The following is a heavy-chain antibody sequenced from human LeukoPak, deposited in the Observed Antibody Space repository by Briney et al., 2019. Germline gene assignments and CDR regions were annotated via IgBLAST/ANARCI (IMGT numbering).Heavy chain of an antibody. CDR1: VGSISSSSYY. CDR2: IYYSGST. CDR3: ARDVKFGGSFDF. J-gene: IGHJ4*02. V-gene: IGHV4-39*07. D-gene: IGHD1-26*01. Sequence: SETLSLTCTVSVGSISSSSYYWGWIRQPPGKGLEWIGSIYYSGSTYYNPSLKSRVTISVDTSKNQFSLKLSSVTAADTAVYYCARDVKFGGSFDFWGQGTLVTVSS.